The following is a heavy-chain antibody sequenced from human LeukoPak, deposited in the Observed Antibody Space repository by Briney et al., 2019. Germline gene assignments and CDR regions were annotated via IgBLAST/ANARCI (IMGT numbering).Heavy chain of an antibody. J-gene: IGHJ6*03. D-gene: IGHD4-17*01. Sequence: PSETLSLTCAVSGYPINTAYYWVWIRPPPGKGLEWFGSLYHPDSPYYNPSLKSRVTMPVDTSRNQFSLKLSFVTAADTAVYYCARHYDSYFYYYLDLWGTGTTVTVSS. V-gene: IGHV4-38-2*01. CDR3: ARHYDSYFYYYLDL. CDR2: LYHPDSP. CDR1: GYPINTAYY.